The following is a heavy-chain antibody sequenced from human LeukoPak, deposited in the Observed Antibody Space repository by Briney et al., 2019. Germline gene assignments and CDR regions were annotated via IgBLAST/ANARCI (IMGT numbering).Heavy chain of an antibody. V-gene: IGHV3-30-3*01. CDR2: ISYDGSNK. CDR3: ARGPDIVVVVAAYYFDY. Sequence: GRSLRLSCAASGFTFSSYAMHWVRPAPGKGLEWVAVISYDGSNKYYADSVKGRFTISRDNSKNTLYLQMNRLRAEDTAVYYCARGPDIVVVVAAYYFDYWGQGTLVTVSS. J-gene: IGHJ4*02. D-gene: IGHD2-15*01. CDR1: GFTFSSYA.